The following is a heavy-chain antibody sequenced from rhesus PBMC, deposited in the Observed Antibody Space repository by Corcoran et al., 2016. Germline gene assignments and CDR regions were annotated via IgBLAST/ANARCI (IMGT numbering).Heavy chain of an antibody. Sequence: EVQLVESGGGLVQPGGSLRLSCAASGFTFSSYGMSWVRQAPGKGLEWVSYISNVGGTTYSADSVKGRFTISRDNSKNTLSLQMNVLRAEDTAVYYCANGGSGYTRGFDYWGQGVLVTVSS. CDR1: GFTFSSYG. CDR2: ISNVGGTT. J-gene: IGHJ4*01. V-gene: IGHV3S5*01. D-gene: IGHD5-24*01. CDR3: ANGGSGYTRGFDY.